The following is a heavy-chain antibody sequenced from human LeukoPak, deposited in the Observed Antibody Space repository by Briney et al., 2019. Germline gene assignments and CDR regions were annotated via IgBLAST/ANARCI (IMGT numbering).Heavy chain of an antibody. CDR1: GDSISSYY. J-gene: IGHJ6*02. CDR3: ARQLPYYDILTGSRYFYYALDV. Sequence: SETLSLTCTVSGDSISSYYWSWIRQPAGKGLEWIGRFYSSGSTNSNPSLKSRVTMSVDTSKNQFSLKLGSVTAADTAVYYCARQLPYYDILTGSRYFYYALDVWGQGTTVTVSS. D-gene: IGHD3-9*01. CDR2: FYSSGST. V-gene: IGHV4-4*07.